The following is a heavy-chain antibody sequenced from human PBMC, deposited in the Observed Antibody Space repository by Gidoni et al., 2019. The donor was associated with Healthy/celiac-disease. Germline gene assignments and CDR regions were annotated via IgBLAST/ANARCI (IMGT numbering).Heavy chain of an antibody. CDR1: GFTFSSYA. Sequence: EVQLLESGGGLVQPGGSLRLPCAASGFTFSSYAMSWVRQAPGKGLEWVSAISGSGGSTYYADSVKGRFTISRDNSKNTLYLQMNSLRAEDTAVYYCASPMVRGVSNWFDPWGQGTLVTVSS. CDR3: ASPMVRGVSNWFDP. D-gene: IGHD3-10*01. V-gene: IGHV3-23*01. CDR2: ISGSGGST. J-gene: IGHJ5*02.